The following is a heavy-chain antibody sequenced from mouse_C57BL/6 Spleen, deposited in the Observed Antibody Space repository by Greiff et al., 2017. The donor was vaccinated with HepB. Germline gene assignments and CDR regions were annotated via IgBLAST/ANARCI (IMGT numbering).Heavy chain of an antibody. CDR2: INPNNGGT. D-gene: IGHD2-1*01. Sequence: EVQLQQSGPELVKPGASVKISCKASGYTFTDYYMNWVKQSHGKSLEWIGDINPNNGGTSYNQKFKGKATLTVDKSSSTAYMELRSLTSEDSAVYYCARGGSYYGNPFDYWGQGTTLTVSS. J-gene: IGHJ2*01. V-gene: IGHV1-26*01. CDR1: GYTFTDYY. CDR3: ARGGSYYGNPFDY.